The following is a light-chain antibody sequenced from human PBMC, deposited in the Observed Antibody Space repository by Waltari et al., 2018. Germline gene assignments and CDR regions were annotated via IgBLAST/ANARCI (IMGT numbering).Light chain of an antibody. CDR2: DAS. CDR3: QKYVNLPAT. Sequence: SCRAMQSVSKYLAWYQQKPSQAPRLLIYDASIRATGIPDRFSGSGSGTDFSLTISRLEPEDFAVYYCQKYVNLPATFSQGTKVEIK. CDR1: QSVSKY. V-gene: IGKV3-20*01. J-gene: IGKJ1*01.